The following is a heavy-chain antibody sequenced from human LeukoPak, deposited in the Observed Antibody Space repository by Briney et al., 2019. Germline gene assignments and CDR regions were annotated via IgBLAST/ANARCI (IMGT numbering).Heavy chain of an antibody. CDR3: ARASRGIRAHYYYYYMDV. Sequence: GRSLRLSCAAAGFTFSSYGMHWVRQAPGKGLEWVAVIWYDGSNKYYADSVKGRFTISRDNSKNTLYLQMNSLRAEDTAVYYCARASRGIRAHYYYYYMDVWGKGTTDTVSS. D-gene: IGHD5-18*01. J-gene: IGHJ6*03. CDR1: GFTFSSYG. CDR2: IWYDGSNK. V-gene: IGHV3-33*01.